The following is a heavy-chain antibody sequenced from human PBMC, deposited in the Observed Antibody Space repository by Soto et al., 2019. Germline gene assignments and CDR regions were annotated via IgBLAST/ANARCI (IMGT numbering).Heavy chain of an antibody. J-gene: IGHJ4*02. CDR3: ARDPTAYDFWSGSFDY. CDR1: GYTFTSYA. V-gene: IGHV1-3*01. CDR2: INAGNGNT. Sequence: QVQLVQSGAEVKKPGASVKVSCKASGYTFTSYAMHWVRQAPGQRLERMGWINAGNGNTKYSQKIQGRGAITRDTSASTAYMELSSLRSEDTGVYYCARDPTAYDFWSGSFDYWGQGTLVTVSS. D-gene: IGHD3-3*01.